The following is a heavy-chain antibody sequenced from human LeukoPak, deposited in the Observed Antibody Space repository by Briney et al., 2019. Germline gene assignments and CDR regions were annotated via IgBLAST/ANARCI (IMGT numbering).Heavy chain of an antibody. D-gene: IGHD3-22*01. J-gene: IGHJ5*02. CDR3: ARDLGQYYDTSDNWFDP. CDR1: GFTFSDYY. CDR2: IKQDGSEK. Sequence: GGSLRLSCAASGFTFSDYYMSWIRQAPGKGLEWVANIKQDGSEKYYVDSVKGRFTISRDNAKNSLYLQMNSLRAEDTAVYYCARDLGQYYDTSDNWFDPWGQGTLVTVSA. V-gene: IGHV3-7*01.